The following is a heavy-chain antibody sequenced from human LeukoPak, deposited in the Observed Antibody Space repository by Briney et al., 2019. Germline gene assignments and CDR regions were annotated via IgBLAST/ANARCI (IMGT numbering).Heavy chain of an antibody. D-gene: IGHD3-22*01. CDR2: IYHSGST. CDR1: GGSISSGGYY. J-gene: IGHJ4*02. V-gene: IGHV4-30-2*01. Sequence: SETLSLTCTVSGGSISSGGYYWSWIRQPPGKGLEWIGYIYHSGSTYYNPSLKSRVTISVDTSKNQFSLKLSSVTAADTAVYYCARLHYYDSSGYPYWGQGTLVTVSS. CDR3: ARLHYYDSSGYPY.